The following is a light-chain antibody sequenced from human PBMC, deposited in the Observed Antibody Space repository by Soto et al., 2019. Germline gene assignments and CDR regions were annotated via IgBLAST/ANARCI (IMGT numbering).Light chain of an antibody. Sequence: DLQLTQSPSFLSASVGDRVTITCRASQGIASYLAWYQQRPGKAPKLLIYAAVNLQSGVPSRFSGSGSGTEFTLTISSLQPEDFATYFCQQLNSYPPYTFGQGTKLEIK. V-gene: IGKV1-9*01. J-gene: IGKJ2*01. CDR2: AAV. CDR3: QQLNSYPPYT. CDR1: QGIASY.